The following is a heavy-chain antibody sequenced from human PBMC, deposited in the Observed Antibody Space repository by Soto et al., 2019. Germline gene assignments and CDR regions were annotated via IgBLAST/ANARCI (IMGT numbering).Heavy chain of an antibody. D-gene: IGHD3-10*01. CDR2: IYYSGST. CDR3: ARLLWFGELQFDY. CDR1: GGSISSGDYY. J-gene: IGHJ4*02. V-gene: IGHV4-30-4*01. Sequence: SETLSLTCTVSGGSISSGDYYWSWIRQPPGKGLEWIGYIYYSGSTYYNPSLKSRVTISVDTSKNQFPLKLSSVTAADTAVYYCARLLWFGELQFDYWGQGTLVTVSS.